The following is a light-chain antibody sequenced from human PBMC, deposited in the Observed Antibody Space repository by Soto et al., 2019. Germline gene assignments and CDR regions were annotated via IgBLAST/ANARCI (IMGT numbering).Light chain of an antibody. Sequence: DIQMTQSPSSVSASVGDRVTITCRASQSISSYLNWYQRKPGKAPNLLIYDASSLESGVPSRFSGSGSGTEFTLTISSLQPDDFATYYCQQYNSYSRTFGQGTKVDI. V-gene: IGKV1-5*01. J-gene: IGKJ1*01. CDR3: QQYNSYSRT. CDR2: DAS. CDR1: QSISSY.